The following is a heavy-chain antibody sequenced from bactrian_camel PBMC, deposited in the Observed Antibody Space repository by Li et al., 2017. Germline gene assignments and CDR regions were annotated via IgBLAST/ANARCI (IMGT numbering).Heavy chain of an antibody. CDR1: RYGLRLFC. V-gene: IGHV3S63*01. Sequence: VQLVESGGGSVQTGGSLTLSCEPSRYGLRLFCAAWFRQVPGKEREGVASVDWNGRTSYTDSVEGRFTISKDIAKNTPYLQMNSLKPEDTAMYLCSASLVEDCVYEFGQGTQVTVS. CDR2: VDWNGRT. J-gene: IGHJ4*01. D-gene: IGHD3*01.